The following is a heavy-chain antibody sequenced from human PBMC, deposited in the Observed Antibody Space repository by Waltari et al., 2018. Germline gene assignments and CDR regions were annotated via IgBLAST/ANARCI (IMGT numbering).Heavy chain of an antibody. Sequence: EVQLVESGGGLVQPGGSLRLSCAASGFTFSSYWMSWVRQAQGKGLGWVATIKQYGSEKYYVDSVKGRFTISRDNAKNSLYLQMNSLRAEDTAVYYCARGHRYCSGGSCFGGGDFDYWGQGTLVTVSS. CDR1: GFTFSSYW. D-gene: IGHD2-15*01. J-gene: IGHJ4*02. V-gene: IGHV3-7*01. CDR3: ARGHRYCSGGSCFGGGDFDY. CDR2: IKQYGSEK.